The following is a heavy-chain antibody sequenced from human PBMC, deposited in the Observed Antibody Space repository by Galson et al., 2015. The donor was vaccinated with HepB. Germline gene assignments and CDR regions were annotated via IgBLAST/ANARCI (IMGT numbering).Heavy chain of an antibody. CDR1: GGSFSGYY. Sequence: LSLTCVVYGGSFSGYYWSWIRQPPGKGLECVGEINHSGSTNYNPSLKSRVTISVDTSKNQFSLKLSSVTAADTAVYYCAREWGAGTTGFDPWGQGTLVTVSS. J-gene: IGHJ5*02. CDR2: INHSGST. V-gene: IGHV4-34*01. CDR3: AREWGAGTTGFDP. D-gene: IGHD1-1*01.